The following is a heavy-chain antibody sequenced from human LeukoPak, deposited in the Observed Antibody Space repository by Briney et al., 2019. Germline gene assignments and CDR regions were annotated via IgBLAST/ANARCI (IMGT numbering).Heavy chain of an antibody. CDR1: GHTLTEFS. D-gene: IGHD3-10*01. Sequence: ASVKVSCKVSGHTLTEFSMHWVRQAPGKRLEWMGRFDPEDGETIYAQKFQGRVTMTADTSTDTAYMELSSLRSEDTVVYFCATEGKMIRGVYTDYWGQGTLVTVSS. CDR2: FDPEDGET. V-gene: IGHV1-24*01. CDR3: ATEGKMIRGVYTDY. J-gene: IGHJ4*02.